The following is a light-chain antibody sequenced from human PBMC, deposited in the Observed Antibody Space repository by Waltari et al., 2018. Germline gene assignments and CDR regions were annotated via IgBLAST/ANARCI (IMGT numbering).Light chain of an antibody. CDR3: CSYVGSNIYWV. CDR2: DIN. V-gene: IGLV2-11*01. CDR1: SSDVGGYNY. Sequence: QSALTQPRSVSGSPGQSVTISCTGTSSDVGGYNYVSWYQQHPDKAPKLIIYDINKRPAGVPDCFSGSKSGNTASLTISGLQAEDEADYYCCSYVGSNIYWVFGGGTKLTVL. J-gene: IGLJ3*02.